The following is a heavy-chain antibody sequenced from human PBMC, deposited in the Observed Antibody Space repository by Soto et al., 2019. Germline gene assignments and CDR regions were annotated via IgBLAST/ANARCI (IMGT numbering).Heavy chain of an antibody. CDR3: ASPYPSPDYYYYYGMDV. CDR1: GYTFTSYA. J-gene: IGHJ6*01. Sequence: QVQLVQSGAEVKKPGASVKVSCKASGYTFTSYALNGVRQAPGQRLEWMGWINAGNGNTKYSQKFQGRVTITRDTCASTSYMELSSLRSEATDVYYWASPYPSPDYYYYYGMDVWGPGTTVTVSS. CDR2: INAGNGNT. D-gene: IGHD6-6*01. V-gene: IGHV1-3*01.